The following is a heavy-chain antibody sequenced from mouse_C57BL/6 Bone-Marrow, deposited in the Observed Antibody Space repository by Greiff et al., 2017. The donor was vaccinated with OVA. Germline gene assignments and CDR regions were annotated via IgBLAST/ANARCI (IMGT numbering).Heavy chain of an antibody. V-gene: IGHV10-1*01. CDR2: IRSKSNNYAT. CDR3: VGHDVYWYFDV. CDR1: GFSFNTYA. Sequence: EVMLVESGGGLVQPKGSLKLSCAASGFSFNTYAMNWVRQAPGKGLEWVARIRSKSNNYATYYADSVKDRFTISRDDSESMLYLQMNNLKTEDTAMYCCVGHDVYWYFDVWGTGTTVTGSS. J-gene: IGHJ1*03. D-gene: IGHD2-3*01.